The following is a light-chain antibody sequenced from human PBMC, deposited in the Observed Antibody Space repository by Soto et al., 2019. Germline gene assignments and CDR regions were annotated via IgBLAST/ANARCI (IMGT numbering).Light chain of an antibody. Sequence: QSALTQPASVSGSPGQSITISCTGSSSDIGSYNYVSWYQQRPGKAPKLLIYDVGDRPSGVSDRFSGSKSGNTASLIISGLQAEDEAHYYCSSYTGSSPSFGGGTKVTVL. V-gene: IGLV2-14*01. CDR3: SSYTGSSPS. J-gene: IGLJ2*01. CDR1: SSDIGSYNY. CDR2: DVG.